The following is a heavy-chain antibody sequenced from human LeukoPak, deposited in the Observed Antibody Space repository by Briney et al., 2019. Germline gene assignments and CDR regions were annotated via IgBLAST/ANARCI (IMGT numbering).Heavy chain of an antibody. V-gene: IGHV1-18*01. CDR3: ARVGTGTRSFDS. D-gene: IGHD1/OR15-1a*01. CDR1: GYTFTTHD. CDR2: VSAYNGYT. J-gene: IGHJ4*02. Sequence: ASVKVSRKTSGYTFTTHDINWVRQAPGQGLEWMGRVSAYNGYTNYGRRFQGRVTMTTGTSTNTAYMELRSLRSDDTAVYYCARVGTGTRSFDSWGQGTLVTVSS.